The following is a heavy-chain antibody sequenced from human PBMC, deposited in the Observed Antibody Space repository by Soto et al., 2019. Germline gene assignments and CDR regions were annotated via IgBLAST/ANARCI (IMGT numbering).Heavy chain of an antibody. CDR3: ARGPQVRFGELLFPVDY. J-gene: IGHJ4*02. Sequence: ASVKVSCKASGYTFTSYGISWVRQAPGQGLEWMGWISAYNGNTNYAQKLQGRVTMTTDTSTSTAYMELRSLRSDDTAVYYCARGPQVRFGELLFPVDYSGQGTLVTVSS. CDR1: GYTFTSYG. V-gene: IGHV1-18*01. D-gene: IGHD3-10*01. CDR2: ISAYNGNT.